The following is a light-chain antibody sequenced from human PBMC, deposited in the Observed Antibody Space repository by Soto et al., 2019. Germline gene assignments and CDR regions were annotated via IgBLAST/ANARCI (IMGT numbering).Light chain of an antibody. Sequence: QSALTQPASVSGSPGQSITISCTGTSSDVGGYNYVSWYQQHPGKAPKLMIYEVSNRPSGVSNRFSGSKSGNTASLTIYGLQAEDEADYCCSSYTRSSTHWVFGGGTKVTVL. CDR3: SSYTRSSTHWV. CDR2: EVS. J-gene: IGLJ3*02. CDR1: SSDVGGYNY. V-gene: IGLV2-14*01.